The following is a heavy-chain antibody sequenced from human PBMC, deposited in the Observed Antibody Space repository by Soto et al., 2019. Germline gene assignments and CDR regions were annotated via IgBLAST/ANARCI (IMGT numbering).Heavy chain of an antibody. CDR1: VDTFSIYV. CDR2: IIPIFGTA. J-gene: IGHJ6*02. CDR3: ARSITMVRGVIITWPYYYYYYGMDV. Sequence: PVKVSCKTSVDTFSIYVISCVRQTPGQGLEWMGGIIPIFGTANYAQKFQGRVTITADESTSTAYMELSSLRSEDTAVYYCARSITMVRGVIITWPYYYYYYGMDVWGQGTTVTVSS. D-gene: IGHD3-10*01. V-gene: IGHV1-69*13.